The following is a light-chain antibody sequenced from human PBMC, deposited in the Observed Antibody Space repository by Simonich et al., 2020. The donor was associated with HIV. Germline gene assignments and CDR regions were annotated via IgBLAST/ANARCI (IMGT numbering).Light chain of an antibody. CDR2: AAS. V-gene: IGKV1-9*01. CDR1: QGISSY. CDR3: QQLNSYPIT. Sequence: DIQMIQSPSFLSAYVGERVTIPCQASQGISSYLAWYQQKPGKAPKLLIYAASTLQSAVPSRFSGSGSGTEFTLTMSSLQPEDFATYYCQQLNSYPITFGQGTPLEIK. J-gene: IGKJ5*01.